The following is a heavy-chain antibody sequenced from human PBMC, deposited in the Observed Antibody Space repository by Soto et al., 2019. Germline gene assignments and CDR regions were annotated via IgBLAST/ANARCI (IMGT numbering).Heavy chain of an antibody. V-gene: IGHV4-39*01. CDR1: GGSISSSSSY. D-gene: IGHD3-22*01. CDR2: IYYSGST. J-gene: IGHJ3*02. CDR3: ARHFRHYYDSSGFDI. Sequence: QLQLQESGPGLVKPSETLSLTCTVSGGSISSSSSYWGWIRQPPGKGLEWIGSIYYSGSTYYNPSLKSRVTISVDTSKNQFSLKLSSVTAADTAVYYCARHFRHYYDSSGFDIWGQGTMVTVSS.